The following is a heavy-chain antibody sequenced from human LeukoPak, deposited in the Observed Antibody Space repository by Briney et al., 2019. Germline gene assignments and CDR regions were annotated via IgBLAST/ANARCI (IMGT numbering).Heavy chain of an antibody. CDR1: GFTVSSNF. Sequence: GGSLRLSCAASGFTVSSNFMSWVRQAPGKGLEWVSVIYSGGTTYYADSVKGRFTISRDNSKNTLYLQMNSLRADDTAVYYCARDLLSGYDPQSDYWGQGTLVTVSS. J-gene: IGHJ4*02. V-gene: IGHV3-53*01. CDR2: IYSGGTT. CDR3: ARDLLSGYDPQSDY. D-gene: IGHD5-12*01.